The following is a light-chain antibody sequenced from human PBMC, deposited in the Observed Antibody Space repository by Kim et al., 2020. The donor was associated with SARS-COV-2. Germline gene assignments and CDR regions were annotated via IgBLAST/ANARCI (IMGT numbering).Light chain of an antibody. CDR1: NIGRKS. CDR3: QVWHSGSDQGGV. CDR2: FDS. V-gene: IGLV3-21*04. J-gene: IGLJ3*02. Sequence: SYELTQPPSVSVAPGETARITCGGDNIGRKSVHWYQQRPGQAPVLVIYFDSDRPSGIPERFSGSNSGNTATLTISRVEAGDEADYYCQVWHSGSDQGGVF.